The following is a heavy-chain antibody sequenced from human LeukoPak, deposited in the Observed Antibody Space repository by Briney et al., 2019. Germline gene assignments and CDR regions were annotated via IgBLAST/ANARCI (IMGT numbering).Heavy chain of an antibody. V-gene: IGHV4-4*07. J-gene: IGHJ1*01. CDR1: GGSISNYF. CDR2: IYITGST. D-gene: IGHD4-23*01. Sequence: SETLSLTCTVSGGSISNYFWSWVRQPAGKGLEWIGHIYITGSTNYNPSLKSRVTMSVDTSKNQFSLRLSSVTAADTAFYYCARYLDYGGNSRVFQHWGQGTLVTVSS. CDR3: ARYLDYGGNSRVFQH.